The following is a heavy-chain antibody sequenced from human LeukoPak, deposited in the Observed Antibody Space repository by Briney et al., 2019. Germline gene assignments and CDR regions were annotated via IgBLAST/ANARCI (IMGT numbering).Heavy chain of an antibody. J-gene: IGHJ4*02. D-gene: IGHD3-10*01. CDR2: INHSGST. CDR1: GGSFSGYY. Sequence: SETLSLTCAVYGGSFSGYYWSWIRQPPGKGLEWIGEINHSGSTNYNPSLKSRVTISVDTSKNQFSLKLSSVTAADTAVYYCARATYYYGSGSYLSWGQGTLVTVSS. CDR3: ARATYYYGSGSYLS. V-gene: IGHV4-34*01.